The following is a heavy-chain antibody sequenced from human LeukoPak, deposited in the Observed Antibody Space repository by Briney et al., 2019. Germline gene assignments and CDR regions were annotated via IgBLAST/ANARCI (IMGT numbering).Heavy chain of an antibody. D-gene: IGHD6-25*01. CDR2: INPSGGST. V-gene: IGHV1-46*01. Sequence: ASVKVSCKASGYTFTSYYMHWVRQAPGQGLEWMGIINPSGGSTSYAQKFQGRVTMTRDTSTSTVYMELSSLRSEDTAVYYCVTSNNGIAAPDYWGQGTLVTVSS. CDR1: GYTFTSYY. J-gene: IGHJ4*02. CDR3: VTSNNGIAAPDY.